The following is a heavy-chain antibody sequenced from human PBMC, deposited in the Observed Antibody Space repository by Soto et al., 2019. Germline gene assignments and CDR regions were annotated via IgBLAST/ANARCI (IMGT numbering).Heavy chain of an antibody. Sequence: GGSLRLSCAASGFTFSSYGMHWVRQAPGKGLEWVAVISYDGSNKYYADSVKGRFTISRDNSKNTLYLQMNSLRAEDTAVYYCAKAPRPLIVGATPYYFDYWGQGTLVTVSS. D-gene: IGHD1-26*01. J-gene: IGHJ4*02. CDR2: ISYDGSNK. V-gene: IGHV3-30*18. CDR3: AKAPRPLIVGATPYYFDY. CDR1: GFTFSSYG.